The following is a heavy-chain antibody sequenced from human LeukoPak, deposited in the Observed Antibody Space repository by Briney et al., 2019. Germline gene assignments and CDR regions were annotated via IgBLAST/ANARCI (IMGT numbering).Heavy chain of an antibody. CDR3: ARRYYTSVWFDP. CDR2: TYPGGSQT. J-gene: IGHJ5*02. Sequence: GESLKISCKGSGYSFTNYWIVWVRQLPGRGLEWMGITYPGGSQTIYMPPFQGQVTISVDESATTAYLQWNTLKATDTAMYYCARRYYTSVWFDPWGQGTLVTVSS. V-gene: IGHV5-51*01. CDR1: GYSFTNYW. D-gene: IGHD1-26*01.